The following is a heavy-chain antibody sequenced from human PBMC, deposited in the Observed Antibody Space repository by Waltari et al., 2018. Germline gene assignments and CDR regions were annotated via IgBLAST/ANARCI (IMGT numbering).Heavy chain of an antibody. V-gene: IGHV1-69*01. CDR2: IIPIFGTA. D-gene: IGHD6-19*01. Sequence: QVPLVQSGAEVKKPGSSVKVSCQASGGTFSSYAISWVRQAPGQGLEWMGGIIPIFGTANYAQKFQGRVTITADESTSTAYMELSSLRSEDTAVYYCARADSSGSPAPFDYWGQGTLVTVSS. CDR1: GGTFSSYA. CDR3: ARADSSGSPAPFDY. J-gene: IGHJ4*02.